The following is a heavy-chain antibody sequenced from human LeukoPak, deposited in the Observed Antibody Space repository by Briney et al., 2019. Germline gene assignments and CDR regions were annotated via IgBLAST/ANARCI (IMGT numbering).Heavy chain of an antibody. J-gene: IGHJ6*01. D-gene: IGHD2-15*01. CDR3: ARDGDRDIIGDGMDV. CDR1: GFTFSNYA. V-gene: IGHV3-23*01. Sequence: PGGSLRLSCAASGFTFSNYAMSWVRQAPGKGLEWVSAITDSGDNKYYADSVKGRFTISRDNSKNTLYLQMNSLRPEDTAVYYCARDGDRDIIGDGMDVWGKGTTVTVSS. CDR2: ITDSGDNK.